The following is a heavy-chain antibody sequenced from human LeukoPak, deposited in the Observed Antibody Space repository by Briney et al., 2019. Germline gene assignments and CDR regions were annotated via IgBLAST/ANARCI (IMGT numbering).Heavy chain of an antibody. CDR2: ISYDGSNK. Sequence: GGSLRLSCAASGFTFSSYGMHWVRQAPGKGLEWVAVISYDGSNKYYADSVKGRFTISRDNPKNTLYLQMNSLRAEDTAVYYCAKVGKDNYNYYYWGQGTLVTVSS. D-gene: IGHD5-24*01. CDR1: GFTFSSYG. CDR3: AKVGKDNYNYYY. V-gene: IGHV3-30*18. J-gene: IGHJ4*02.